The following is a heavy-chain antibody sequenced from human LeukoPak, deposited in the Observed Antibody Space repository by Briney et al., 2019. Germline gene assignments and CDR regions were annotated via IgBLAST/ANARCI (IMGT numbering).Heavy chain of an antibody. V-gene: IGHV3-15*01. Sequence: GGSLRLSCAASGFIFNKAWMNWVRQASGKGPEWVGRIKSNNDGGTTDYASPVEGRFIISRDDSKNTIYLQMNRLIIDDTAIYYCTPVMVEDRGFWGQGTLVTVSS. CDR2: IKSNNDGGTT. J-gene: IGHJ4*02. D-gene: IGHD2-21*01. CDR1: GFIFNKAW. CDR3: TPVMVEDRGF.